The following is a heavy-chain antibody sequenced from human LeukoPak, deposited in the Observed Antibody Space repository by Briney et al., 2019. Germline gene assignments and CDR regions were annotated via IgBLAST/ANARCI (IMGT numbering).Heavy chain of an antibody. Sequence: GGSLRLSCAASGFTFSTYWMSWVRQAPGKGLEWVANINQDGSEKYYVDSVKGRFTISRDNAKNSLYLQMNSLRAEDTAVYYCARGVWNYYDSSGYYQDYWGQGTLVTVSS. V-gene: IGHV3-7*01. J-gene: IGHJ4*02. CDR1: GFTFSTYW. CDR3: ARGVWNYYDSSGYYQDY. D-gene: IGHD3-22*01. CDR2: INQDGSEK.